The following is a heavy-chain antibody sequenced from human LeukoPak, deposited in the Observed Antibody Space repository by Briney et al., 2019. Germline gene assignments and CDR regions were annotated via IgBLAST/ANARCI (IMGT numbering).Heavy chain of an antibody. CDR2: INPNSGGT. D-gene: IGHD6-13*01. CDR1: GYTFTAFY. CDR3: ARGYSSSWLDY. J-gene: IGHJ4*02. V-gene: IGHV1-2*06. Sequence: ASVTVSCKASGYTFTAFYMHWVRQAPGQGLEWMGRINPNSGGTKYAQKFQGRVTMTTDTSINTAYLELSRLRSDDTAVYYCARGYSSSWLDYWGQGTLVTVSS.